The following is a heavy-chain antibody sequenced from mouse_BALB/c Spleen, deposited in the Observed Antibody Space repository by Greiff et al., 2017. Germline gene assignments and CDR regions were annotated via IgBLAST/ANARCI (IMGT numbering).Heavy chain of an antibody. J-gene: IGHJ3*01. V-gene: IGHV14-3*02. Sequence: EVQLQQSGAELVKPGASVKLSCTASGFNIKDTYMHWVKQRPEQGLEWIGRIDPANGNTKYDPKFQGKATITADTSSNTAYLQLSSLTSEDTAVYYCARDYGSSISWFAYWGQGTLVTVSA. CDR2: IDPANGNT. CDR3: ARDYGSSISWFAY. CDR1: GFNIKDTY. D-gene: IGHD1-1*01.